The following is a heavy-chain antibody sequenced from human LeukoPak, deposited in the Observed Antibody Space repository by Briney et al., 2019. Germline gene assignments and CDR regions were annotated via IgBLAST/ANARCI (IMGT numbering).Heavy chain of an antibody. CDR3: ARQSEGFDS. J-gene: IGHJ4*02. CDR1: GNSIRSYY. V-gene: IGHV4-59*08. Sequence: PSETLSLTCTVSGNSIRSYYWNWILQPPGKGLEWIGYIYYSGTTSYNPSLRSRVTISVDMSKNQFSLRLTSVTAADTAVYYCARQSEGFDSWGQGTLVTVSS. CDR2: IYYSGTT.